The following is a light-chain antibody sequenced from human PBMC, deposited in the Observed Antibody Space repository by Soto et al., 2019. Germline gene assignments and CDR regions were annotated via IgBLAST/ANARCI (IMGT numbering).Light chain of an antibody. CDR2: DVT. Sequence: QSVLTQPASVSGSPGQSITISCTGTSXDVGGYNSVSWYRQDPGKAPKLMIYDVTNRPSGVSNRFSGSKSGNTASLTISGLQAEDEADYYCSSFTSSITYVFGTGTKVT. J-gene: IGLJ1*01. CDR1: SXDVGGYNS. V-gene: IGLV2-14*01. CDR3: SSFTSSITYV.